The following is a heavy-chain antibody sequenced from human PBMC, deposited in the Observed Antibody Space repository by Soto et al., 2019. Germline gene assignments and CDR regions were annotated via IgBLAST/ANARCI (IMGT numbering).Heavy chain of an antibody. V-gene: IGHV1-46*01. J-gene: IGHJ4*02. CDR3: ARSYYDSSGPKYYFDY. D-gene: IGHD3-22*01. Sequence: ASVKVSCKASGYTFTNYYMHWVRQAPGQGLEWMGIINPSGGSSTTYAQKFQGRLTMTRDTSTSTVYMELSSLRSEDTAVYYCARSYYDSSGPKYYFDYWGQGTLVTVS. CDR2: INPSGGSST. CDR1: GYTFTNYY.